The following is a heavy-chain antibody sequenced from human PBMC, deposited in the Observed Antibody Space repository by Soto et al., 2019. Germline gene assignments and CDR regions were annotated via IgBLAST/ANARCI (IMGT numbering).Heavy chain of an antibody. D-gene: IGHD6-13*01. Sequence: AASVKVSCKASGGTFSSYAISWVRQAPGQGLERMGGIIPIFGTANYAQKFQGRVTITADESTSTAYMELSSLRSEDTAVYYCARSLGIAARTQYYYHYYGMDVWGQGTTVTVSS. CDR1: GGTFSSYA. V-gene: IGHV1-69*13. J-gene: IGHJ6*02. CDR3: ARSLGIAARTQYYYHYYGMDV. CDR2: IIPIFGTA.